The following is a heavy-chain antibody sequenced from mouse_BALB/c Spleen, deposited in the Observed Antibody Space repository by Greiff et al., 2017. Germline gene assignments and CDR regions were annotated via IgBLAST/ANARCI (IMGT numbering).Heavy chain of an antibody. D-gene: IGHD1-1*01. CDR2: ISSGGGST. V-gene: IGHV5-12-1*01. Sequence: EVQGVESGGDLVKPGGSLKLSCAASGFAFSSYDMSWVRQTPEKRLEWVAYISSGGGSTYYPDTVKGRFTISRDNAKNTLYLQMSSLKSEDTAMYYCARLNYGSSFDYWGQGTTLTVSS. CDR1: GFAFSSYD. J-gene: IGHJ2*01. CDR3: ARLNYGSSFDY.